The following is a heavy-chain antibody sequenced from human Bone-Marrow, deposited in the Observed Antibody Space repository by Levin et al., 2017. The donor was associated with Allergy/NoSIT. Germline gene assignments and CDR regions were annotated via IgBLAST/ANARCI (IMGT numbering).Heavy chain of an antibody. CDR3: ARVEYYGSGNIDY. CDR2: ISKSSDTT. D-gene: IGHD3-10*01. CDR1: GFTFSSYS. Sequence: GESLKISCAASGFTFSSYSMNWVRQAPGKGLEWVSYISKSSDTTYHADSVKGRFTISRDNAKNSLYLQMNSLRDEDTAVYYCARVEYYGSGNIDYWGQGTLVTVSS. V-gene: IGHV3-48*02. J-gene: IGHJ4*02.